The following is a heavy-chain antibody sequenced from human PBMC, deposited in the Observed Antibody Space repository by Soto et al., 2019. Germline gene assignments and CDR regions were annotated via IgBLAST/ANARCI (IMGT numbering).Heavy chain of an antibody. CDR1: GFTFSNLA. CDR3: ARKWRITGTTGRTNLDYFDY. V-gene: IGHV3-30-3*01. CDR2: ISSDGGNK. J-gene: IGHJ4*02. D-gene: IGHD1-20*01. Sequence: QVKLVESGGGVVQPGRSLRLSCAASGFTFSNLAMHWVRQAPGKGLEWVAVISSDGGNKYYADSVKGRFTISRDNSKNTLSLQMDSLRPEDTAIYYCARKWRITGTTGRTNLDYFDYWGQGTLFTVSS.